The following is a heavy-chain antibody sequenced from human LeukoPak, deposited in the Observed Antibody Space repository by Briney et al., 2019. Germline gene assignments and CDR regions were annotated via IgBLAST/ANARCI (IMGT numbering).Heavy chain of an antibody. J-gene: IGHJ4*02. CDR2: ISYVGSNE. CDR1: GFTFSTYG. V-gene: IGHV3-30*18. CDR3: AKEFNRGLPDY. D-gene: IGHD2-21*01. Sequence: GGSLRLSCAASGFTFSTYGMHWVRQAPGKGLEWVAVISYVGSNEYYADSVKGRFTISRDNSKNTLYLQMSSLRAEDTAVYYCAKEFNRGLPDYWGQGTLVTVPS.